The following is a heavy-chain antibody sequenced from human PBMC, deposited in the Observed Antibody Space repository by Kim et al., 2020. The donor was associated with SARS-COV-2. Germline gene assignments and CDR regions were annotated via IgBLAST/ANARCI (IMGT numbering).Heavy chain of an antibody. CDR2: HSGST. J-gene: IGHJ4*02. Sequence: HSGSTHYNPSLKSRVSISVDTSKNQFSLNLRSVTAADTAVYYCARGAPGHWGQGTLVTVSS. D-gene: IGHD3-10*01. CDR3: ARGAPGH. V-gene: IGHV4-34*01.